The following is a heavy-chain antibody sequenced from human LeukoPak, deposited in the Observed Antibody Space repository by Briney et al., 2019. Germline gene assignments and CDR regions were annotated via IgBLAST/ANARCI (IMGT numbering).Heavy chain of an antibody. D-gene: IGHD1/OR15-1a*01. CDR1: GYRFGSYW. V-gene: IGHV5-51*01. CDR3: ARETNNRFDP. J-gene: IGHJ5*02. Sequence: GESLKISCKGSGYRFGSYWIAWARQMPGKGLEWMGIIYPGDSDTRYSPAFQGQVTISVDKSISTAYLQWSSLKALDTAVYYCARETNNRFDPWGQGTQVTVSS. CDR2: IYPGDSDT.